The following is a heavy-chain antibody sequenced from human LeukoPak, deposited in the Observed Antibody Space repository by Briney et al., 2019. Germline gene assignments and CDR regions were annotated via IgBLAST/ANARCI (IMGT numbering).Heavy chain of an antibody. J-gene: IGHJ3*02. Sequence: GESLKISCTGSGYSFSSYWIGWVCQMPGKGLECMGIIYPGNSDTRYSPSFQGQVTISADRSISTAYLQWSSLKASDTAMYHCARLGGGSYAFDIWGQGTMVTVSS. V-gene: IGHV5-51*01. CDR2: IYPGNSDT. CDR1: GYSFSSYW. D-gene: IGHD3-16*01. CDR3: ARLGGGSYAFDI.